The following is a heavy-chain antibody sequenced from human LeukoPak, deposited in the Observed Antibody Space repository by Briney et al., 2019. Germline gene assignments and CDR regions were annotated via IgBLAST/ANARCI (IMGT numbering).Heavy chain of an antibody. Sequence: GGSLRLSCAASGFTFSSYSMNWVRQAPGKGLEWVSSISSSSSYIYYADSVKGRFTISRDNAKNSLYLQMNSLRAEDTAVYYCARVRERVGSGWYNAFDLWGQGTMVTVSS. CDR2: ISSSSSYI. J-gene: IGHJ3*01. CDR3: ARVRERVGSGWYNAFDL. D-gene: IGHD6-13*01. V-gene: IGHV3-21*04. CDR1: GFTFSSYS.